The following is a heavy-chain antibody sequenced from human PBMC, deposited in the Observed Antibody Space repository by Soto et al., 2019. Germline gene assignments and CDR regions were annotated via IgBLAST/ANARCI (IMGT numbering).Heavy chain of an antibody. CDR1: CYSFTSYG. J-gene: IGHJ6*02. CDR2: ISPYNGRT. CDR3: GRCRTESYAMDV. V-gene: IGHV1-18*01. Sequence: SVKVSFKESCYSFTSYGIAWVRQVPGQGPEWMGWISPYNGRTNYAKNVQGRVVMTTDISTNIVYLELRSLRSDDTAMYYCGRCRTESYAMDVWGQGTKVTVSS. D-gene: IGHD1-1*01.